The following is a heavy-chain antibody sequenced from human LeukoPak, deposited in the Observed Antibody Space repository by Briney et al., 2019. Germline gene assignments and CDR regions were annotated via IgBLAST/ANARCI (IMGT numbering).Heavy chain of an antibody. J-gene: IGHJ5*02. Sequence: ASVKVSCKASGYTFTNYYMHWVRQAPGQGLEWMGIINPSGGGTTYAQKFQGRVSMTRDTSTSTFYMDLSSLRSEDMAVYYCARHPSNYYDSSGYFGCFDPWGQGTLVTVSS. CDR3: ARHPSNYYDSSGYFGCFDP. CDR2: INPSGGGT. V-gene: IGHV1-46*01. CDR1: GYTFTNYY. D-gene: IGHD3-22*01.